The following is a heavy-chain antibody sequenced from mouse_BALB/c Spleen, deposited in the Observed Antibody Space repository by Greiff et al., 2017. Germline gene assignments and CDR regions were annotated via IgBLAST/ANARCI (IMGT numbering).Heavy chain of an antibody. CDR1: GFTFSSYA. J-gene: IGHJ2*01. Sequence: VQLKQSGGGLVKPGGSLKLSCAASGFTFSSYAMSWVRQSPEKRLEWVAEISSGGSYTYYPDTVTGRFTISRDNAKNTLYLEMSSLRSEDTAMYYCARDPSTGYFDYWGQGTTLTVSS. V-gene: IGHV5-9-4*01. D-gene: IGHD4-1*02. CDR3: ARDPSTGYFDY. CDR2: ISSGGSYT.